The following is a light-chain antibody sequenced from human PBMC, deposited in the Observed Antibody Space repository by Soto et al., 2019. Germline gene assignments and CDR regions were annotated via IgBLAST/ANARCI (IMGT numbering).Light chain of an antibody. Sequence: EIVMTQSPATLSVSPGERATLSCRASQSIGSNLAWYQQKPGQAPRLLIYGAFTRATGIPARFSGSGSGTEFTLTINSLQSEDFAVYYCQQSTNWPHTFGQGTKVEIK. CDR1: QSIGSN. CDR3: QQSTNWPHT. CDR2: GAF. J-gene: IGKJ1*01. V-gene: IGKV3-15*01.